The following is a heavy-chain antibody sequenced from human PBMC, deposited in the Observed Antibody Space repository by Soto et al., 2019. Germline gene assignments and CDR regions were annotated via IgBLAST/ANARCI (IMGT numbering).Heavy chain of an antibody. CDR1: GYTFTGYY. J-gene: IGHJ3*02. D-gene: IGHD1-26*01. CDR2: INPNSGGT. CDR3: AREAPPSGSCGASDSFDI. V-gene: IGHV1-2*04. Sequence: APVKVSCKASGYTFTGYYMHWVRQAPGQGLEWMGWINPNSGGTNYAQKFQGWVTMTRDTSISTAYMELSRLRSDDTAVYYCAREAPPSGSCGASDSFDIWGQGTMVTVSS.